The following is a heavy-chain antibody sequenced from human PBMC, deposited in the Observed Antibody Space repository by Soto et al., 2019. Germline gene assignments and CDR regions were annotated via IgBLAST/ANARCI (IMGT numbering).Heavy chain of an antibody. D-gene: IGHD5-12*01. V-gene: IGHV3-33*01. CDR2: IWYDGSGK. CDR3: ARLYTWIMDY. Sequence: GGSLRLSCAASGFNFRNYGMHWVRQAPGKGLEWVAIIWYDGSGKYYADSVKGRFTISRDNSKNTLYLQIDSLRAEDTAMYYCARLYTWIMDYWGQGIMVTVSS. CDR1: GFNFRNYG. J-gene: IGHJ4*02.